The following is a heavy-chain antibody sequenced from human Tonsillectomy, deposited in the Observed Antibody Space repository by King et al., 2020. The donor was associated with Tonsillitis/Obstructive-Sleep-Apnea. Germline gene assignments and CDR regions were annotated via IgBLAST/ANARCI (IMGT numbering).Heavy chain of an antibody. CDR1: GYTFTRNY. Sequence: VQLVESGAEVKKPGASVKVSCKASGYTFTRNYVHWVRQAPGQGLEWMGIINPSDGITTYAQKFQGRVTMTTDTSTSTVNRELSSLRADDTAVYYCVRDDKDGRHLDYWGQGSLVSVSS. D-gene: IGHD2-15*01. J-gene: IGHJ4*02. V-gene: IGHV1-46*01. CDR2: INPSDGIT. CDR3: VRDDKDGRHLDY.